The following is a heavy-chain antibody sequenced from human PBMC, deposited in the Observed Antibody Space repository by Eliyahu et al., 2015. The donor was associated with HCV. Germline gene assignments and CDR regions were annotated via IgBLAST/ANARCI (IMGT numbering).Heavy chain of an antibody. D-gene: IGHD6-13*01. CDR2: IIPIFGTA. Sequence: QVQLVQSGAEVKKPGSSVXVSCKASGGTFXSYAISWVRQAPGQGLEWMGGIIPIFGTANYAQKFQGRVTITADESTSTAYMELSSLRSEDTAVYYCAREAGIAAAAPYYFDYWGQGTLVTVSS. CDR3: AREAGIAAAAPYYFDY. J-gene: IGHJ4*02. V-gene: IGHV1-69*01. CDR1: GGTFXSYA.